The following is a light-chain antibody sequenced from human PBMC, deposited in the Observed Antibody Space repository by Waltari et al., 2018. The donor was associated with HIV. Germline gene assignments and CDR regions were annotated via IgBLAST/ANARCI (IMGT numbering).Light chain of an antibody. CDR2: EGT. CDR1: SSDVGTYHL. CDR3: CAHAGSDTYV. J-gene: IGLJ1*01. Sequence: QSAPTQPASVSGSPGQSITISCTGTSSDVGTYHLVSWYQQYPGKAPKVMIYEGTKRPSGVSKRFSGSKSGNTAALTISGLQADDEADYYCCAHAGSDTYVFGTGTKVSVL. V-gene: IGLV2-23*01.